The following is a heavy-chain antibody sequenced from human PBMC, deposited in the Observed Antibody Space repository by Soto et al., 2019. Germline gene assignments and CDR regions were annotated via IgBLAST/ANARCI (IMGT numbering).Heavy chain of an antibody. CDR3: ARDMSGGTYNYYYGMDV. V-gene: IGHV3-23*01. D-gene: IGHD1-26*01. CDR1: GFSFSSYA. J-gene: IGHJ6*02. CDR2: ISGSGSPT. Sequence: TGGSLRLSCASSGFSFSSYAMTLVRQAPGRGLQWVSAISGSGSPTYYADSVKGRFTISRDNSKNTLYLQMNSLRADDTAVYYCARDMSGGTYNYYYGMDVWGQGTTVTVSS.